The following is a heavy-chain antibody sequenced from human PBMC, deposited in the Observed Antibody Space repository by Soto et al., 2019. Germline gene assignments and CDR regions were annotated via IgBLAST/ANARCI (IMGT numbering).Heavy chain of an antibody. Sequence: GESLKSSCKGSGYRFTSHWIGWVRQMPGKGLEWMGIIYPGDSDTRYSPSFQGQVTISADKSISTAYLQWSSLEASDTAMYYCARHIVVVPGTPDAFDIWGQGTMVTLS. J-gene: IGHJ3*02. V-gene: IGHV5-51*01. CDR3: ARHIVVVPGTPDAFDI. D-gene: IGHD2-2*01. CDR1: GYRFTSHW. CDR2: IYPGDSDT.